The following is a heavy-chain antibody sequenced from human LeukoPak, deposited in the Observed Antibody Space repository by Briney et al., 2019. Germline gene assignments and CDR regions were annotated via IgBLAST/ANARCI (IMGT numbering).Heavy chain of an antibody. CDR1: GYTFTIFD. J-gene: IGHJ3*01. V-gene: IGHV1-8*01. CDR3: AKGAIFGVTIRGYGMDV. D-gene: IGHD3-3*01. Sequence: ASVKVSCKASGYTFTIFDINWVRQAPGQGLEWVGWMNPKTGDTVYAQNFQGRVTMTRDTSIGTAYMELNSLRSEDTAVYYCAKGAIFGVTIRGYGMDVWGQGTMVTVSS. CDR2: MNPKTGDT.